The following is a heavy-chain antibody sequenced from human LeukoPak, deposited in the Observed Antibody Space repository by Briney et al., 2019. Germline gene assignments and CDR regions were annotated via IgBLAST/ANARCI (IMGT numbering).Heavy chain of an antibody. Sequence: RASVKVSCKASGYTFTGYYMHWVRQAPGQGLEWMGWINPNSGGTNYAQKFQGRVTMTRDTSISTAYMELSRLRSDDTAVYYCARDLFGGGSKSSVWFDPWGQGTLVTVSS. CDR1: GYTFTGYY. CDR2: INPNSGGT. CDR3: ARDLFGGGSKSSVWFDP. D-gene: IGHD2-15*01. V-gene: IGHV1-2*02. J-gene: IGHJ5*02.